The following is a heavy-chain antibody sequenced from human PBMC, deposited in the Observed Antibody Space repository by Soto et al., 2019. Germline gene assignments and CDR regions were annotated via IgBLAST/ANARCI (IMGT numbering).Heavy chain of an antibody. CDR2: ISGSGGST. CDR3: AKLFPTRYSGYDSYFDY. J-gene: IGHJ4*02. V-gene: IGHV3-23*01. CDR1: GFTFSSYA. D-gene: IGHD5-12*01. Sequence: GGSLRLSCAASGFTFSSYAMSWVRQAPGKGLEWVSAISGSGGSTYYADSVKGRFAISRDNSKNTLYLQMNSLRAEDTAVYYCAKLFPTRYSGYDSYFDYWGQGTLVTVSS.